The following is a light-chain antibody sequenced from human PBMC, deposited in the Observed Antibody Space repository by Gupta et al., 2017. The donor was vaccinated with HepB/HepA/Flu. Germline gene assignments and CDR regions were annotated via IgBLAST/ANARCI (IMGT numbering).Light chain of an antibody. V-gene: IGKV2-30*01. CDR2: KVS. CDR3: MQGIHWPRT. CDR1: QSLVYSDGNTY. Sequence: DVVITHSPLSLPVTLGQPASISCRSSQSLVYSDGNTYLTWFQQRPGQSPRRLIYKVSNRDSGVPDRFSGSGSGTDFTLKISRVEAEDVGVYYCMQGIHWPRTFGQGTKVEI. J-gene: IGKJ1*01.